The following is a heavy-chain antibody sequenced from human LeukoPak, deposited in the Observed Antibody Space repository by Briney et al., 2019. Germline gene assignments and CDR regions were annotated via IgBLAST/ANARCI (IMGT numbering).Heavy chain of an antibody. CDR3: ARVVRYDFWSGQIEENWFDP. CDR1: GYTFTSYD. V-gene: IGHV1-8*01. J-gene: IGHJ5*02. D-gene: IGHD3-3*01. Sequence: GASVKVSCKASGYTFTSYDINWVRQATGQGLECMGCMNPNSGNTGYAQKFQGRVTMTRNTSISTAYMELSSLRSEDTAVYYCARVVRYDFWSGQIEENWFDPWGQGTLVTVSS. CDR2: MNPNSGNT.